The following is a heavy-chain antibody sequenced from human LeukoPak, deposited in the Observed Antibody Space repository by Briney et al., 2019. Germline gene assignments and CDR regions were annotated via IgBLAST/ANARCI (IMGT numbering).Heavy chain of an antibody. CDR2: IIPIFGTA. Sequence: SVKVSYKASGGTFSSYAISWVRQAPGQGLEWMGGIIPIFGTANYAQKFQGRVRITADESTSTAYMELSSLRSEDTVVYYCARSPPITMVREVAVSWFDPWGQGTLVTVSS. V-gene: IGHV1-69*13. D-gene: IGHD3-10*01. J-gene: IGHJ5*02. CDR3: ARSPPITMVREVAVSWFDP. CDR1: GGTFSSYA.